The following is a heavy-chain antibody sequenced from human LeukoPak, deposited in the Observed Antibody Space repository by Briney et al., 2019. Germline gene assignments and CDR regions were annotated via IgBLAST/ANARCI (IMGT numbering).Heavy chain of an antibody. Sequence: GASVKVSCKVSGYTLTELSMHWVRQAPGKGLEWMGGFDPEDGGTIYAQKFQGRVTMTEDTSTDTAYMELSSLRSEDTAVYYCATANLGYYYYYMDVWGKGTTVTVSS. CDR3: ATANLGYYYYYMDV. CDR1: GYTLTELS. J-gene: IGHJ6*03. CDR2: FDPEDGGT. D-gene: IGHD1-1*01. V-gene: IGHV1-24*01.